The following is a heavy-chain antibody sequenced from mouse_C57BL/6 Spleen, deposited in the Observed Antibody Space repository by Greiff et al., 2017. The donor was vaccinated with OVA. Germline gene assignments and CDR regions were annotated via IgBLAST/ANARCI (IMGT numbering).Heavy chain of an antibody. D-gene: IGHD1-1*01. CDR2: INPGSGGT. J-gene: IGHJ4*01. V-gene: IGHV1-54*01. CDR1: GYAFTNYL. CDR3: ARSGTTVVAMDY. Sequence: ESGAELVRPGTSVKVSCKASGYAFTNYLIEWVKQRPGQGLEWIGVINPGSGGTNYNEKFKGKATLTADKSSSTAYMQLSSLTSEDSAVYFCARSGTTVVAMDYWGQGTSVTVSS.